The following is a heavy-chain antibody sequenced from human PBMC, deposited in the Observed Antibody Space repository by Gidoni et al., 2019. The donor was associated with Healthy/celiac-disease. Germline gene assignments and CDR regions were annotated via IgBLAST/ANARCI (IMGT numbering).Heavy chain of an antibody. V-gene: IGHV3-21*01. J-gene: IGHJ3*02. CDR2: ISSSSSYI. CDR3: ARSSGYDIDAFDI. CDR1: GFTCSSYS. Sequence: EVQLVESGGGLVKPGGSLRLSCAASGFTCSSYSMNWVRQAPGKGLEWVSSISSSSSYIYYADSVKGRFTIFRDNAKNSLYLQMNSLRAEDTAVYYCARSSGYDIDAFDIWGQGTMVTVSS. D-gene: IGHD5-12*01.